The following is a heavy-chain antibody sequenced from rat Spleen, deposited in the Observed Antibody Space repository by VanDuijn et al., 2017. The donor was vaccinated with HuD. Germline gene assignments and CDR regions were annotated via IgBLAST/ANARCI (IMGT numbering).Heavy chain of an antibody. J-gene: IGHJ2*01. CDR2: MRYDGVT. V-gene: IGHV2-63*01. CDR1: GFSLTGNN. CDR3: ARADVAGLSTDGI. D-gene: IGHD1-2*01. Sequence: QVQLKESGPGLVQPSQTLSLTCTVSGFSLTGNNVHWVRQPPGKGLEWMGRMRYDGVTYYNSALKSRLSISRDTSKNQLFLKMNSLQTDDTATYFCARADVAGLSTDGIWGQGIMVTVSS.